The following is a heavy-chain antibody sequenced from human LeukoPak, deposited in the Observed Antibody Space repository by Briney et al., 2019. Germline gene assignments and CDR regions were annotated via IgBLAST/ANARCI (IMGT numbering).Heavy chain of an antibody. CDR3: AKDIRDRGHTFDY. J-gene: IGHJ4*02. V-gene: IGHV3-23*01. CDR1: GFTFSSYA. CDR2: ISDGGGST. Sequence: GGSLGLSCAASGFTFSSYAMRWVRQAPRKGTKWGSTISDGGGSTYYADSVKGRFTISRDNSKNTLYLQMNSLRAEDTAVYYCAKDIRDRGHTFDYWGQGTLVTVSS. D-gene: IGHD3-16*02.